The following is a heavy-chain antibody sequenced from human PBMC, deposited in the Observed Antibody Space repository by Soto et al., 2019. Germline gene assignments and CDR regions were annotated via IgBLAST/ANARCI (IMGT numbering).Heavy chain of an antibody. Sequence: SDTLSLTCTVSCSSINSSGYYWGWIRQPPGKGLEWIGSMFYGVSTYYNPSLKSRVTVSVDTSKNQFSLNLRSVTAADAAVYYCARLPSRHLVDYWGQGTLVTVSS. D-gene: IGHD3-3*02. V-gene: IGHV4-39*01. J-gene: IGHJ4*02. CDR2: MFYGVST. CDR3: ARLPSRHLVDY. CDR1: CSSINSSGYY.